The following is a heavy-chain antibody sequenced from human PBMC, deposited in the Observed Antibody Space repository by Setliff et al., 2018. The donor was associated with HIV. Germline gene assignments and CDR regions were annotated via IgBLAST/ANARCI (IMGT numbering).Heavy chain of an antibody. Sequence: PSETLSLTCTVYGGSLTHYYWTWIRQPPGGGLEWIGEITDTGHTNYNSSLQSRVTISLDTSRKQFSLKLTSVTASDAAVYYRARAPSCIGSNCIFYYYYYYGLDVWGHGTTVTVSS. D-gene: IGHD2-15*01. CDR3: ARAPSCIGSNCIFYYYYYYGLDV. CDR1: GGSLTHYY. V-gene: IGHV4-34*01. J-gene: IGHJ6*02. CDR2: ITDTGHT.